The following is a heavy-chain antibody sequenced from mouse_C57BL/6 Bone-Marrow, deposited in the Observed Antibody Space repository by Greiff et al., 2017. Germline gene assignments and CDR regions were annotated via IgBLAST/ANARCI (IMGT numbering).Heavy chain of an antibody. CDR2: IWRGGST. V-gene: IGHV2-5*01. J-gene: IGHJ1*03. Sequence: QVHVKQSGPGLVQPSQSLSITCTVSGFSLTSYGVHWVRQSPGKGLEWLGVIWRGGSTDYNAAFMSRLSITKDNSKSQVFFKMNSLQADVTAIYYCAKRALYGYFDVWGTGTTVTVSS. CDR3: AKRALYGYFDV. CDR1: GFSLTSYG.